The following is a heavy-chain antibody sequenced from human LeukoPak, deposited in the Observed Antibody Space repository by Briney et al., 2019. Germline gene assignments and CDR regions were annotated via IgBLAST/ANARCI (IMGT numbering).Heavy chain of an antibody. CDR1: GFTFSSYA. D-gene: IGHD2-15*01. CDR3: TKDGGRTIMVVAASHY. Sequence: GGSLRLSCAASGFTFSSYAMSWVRQAPGKGREWVSGISGRGDSTYYADSVKGRFTISRDNSKNTLYLQMNSLRAQDTAVYYCTKDGGRTIMVVAASHYWGQGTLVTVSS. J-gene: IGHJ4*02. V-gene: IGHV3-23*01. CDR2: ISGRGDST.